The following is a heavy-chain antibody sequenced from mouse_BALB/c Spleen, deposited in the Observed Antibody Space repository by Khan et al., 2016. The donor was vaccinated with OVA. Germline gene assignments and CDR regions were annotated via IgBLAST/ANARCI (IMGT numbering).Heavy chain of an antibody. Sequence: EVQLQESEPGLVKPSQSLSLTYTVTGYSITSGYGWNWIRQFPGNKLEWMGYISYSGSTNYNPSLKSRISITRDTSKNQFFLQLNSVTTEDTATYYCARTARIKYWGQGTTLTVSS. V-gene: IGHV3-2*02. D-gene: IGHD1-2*01. CDR2: ISYSGST. J-gene: IGHJ2*01. CDR3: ARTARIKY. CDR1: GYSITSGYG.